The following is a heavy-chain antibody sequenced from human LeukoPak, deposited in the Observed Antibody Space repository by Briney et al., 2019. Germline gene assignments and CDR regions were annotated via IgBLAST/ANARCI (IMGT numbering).Heavy chain of an antibody. J-gene: IGHJ4*02. Sequence: SETLSLTCAVYGGSFSGYYWSGIRQPPGKGLEWIGEINHSGSTNYNPSLKSRVTISVDTSKNQFSLKLSSVTAADTAVYYCARGGAIFGVVISGELDYWGQGTLVTVSS. CDR2: INHSGST. D-gene: IGHD3-3*01. V-gene: IGHV4-34*01. CDR3: ARGGAIFGVVISGELDY. CDR1: GGSFSGYY.